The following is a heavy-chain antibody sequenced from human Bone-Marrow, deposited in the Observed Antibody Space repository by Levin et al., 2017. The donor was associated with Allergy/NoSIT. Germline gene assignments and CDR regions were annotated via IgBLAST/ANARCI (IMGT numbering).Heavy chain of an antibody. CDR2: IRDDGGRT. J-gene: IGHJ4*02. CDR3: ATHLI. Sequence: GGSLRLSCVASGFAFSDSWMHWVRQVPGKGLEWVSYIRDDGGRTTYLDSVKGRFTISRDNAKNTLYLQMNSLRAEDTGVYYCATHLIGGPGTLVTVSS. CDR1: GFAFSDSW. V-gene: IGHV3-74*03.